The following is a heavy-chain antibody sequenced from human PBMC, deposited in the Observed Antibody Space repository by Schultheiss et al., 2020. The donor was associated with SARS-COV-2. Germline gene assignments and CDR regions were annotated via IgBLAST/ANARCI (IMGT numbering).Heavy chain of an antibody. CDR1: GGSISSYY. J-gene: IGHJ4*02. CDR2: ISYSGST. CDR3: ARQPGDY. V-gene: IGHV4-59*08. Sequence: SQTLSLTCTVSGGSISSYYWSWIRQPPGKGLEWIGCISYSGSTNYNPSLKSRVTISVDTSKNQFSLKLSSVTAADTAVYYCARQPGDYWGQGTLVTVSS.